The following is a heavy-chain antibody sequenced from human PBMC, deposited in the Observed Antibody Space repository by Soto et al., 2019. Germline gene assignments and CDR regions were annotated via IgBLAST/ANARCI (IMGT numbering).Heavy chain of an antibody. Sequence: GGSLRLSCAASGFTFSSYAMHWVRQAPGKGLEWVAVISYDGSNKYYADSVKGRFTISRDNSKNTLYLQMNSLRAEDTAVYYCARENVEMATITWFDPWGQGTLVTFSS. CDR3: ARENVEMATITWFDP. V-gene: IGHV3-30-3*01. CDR2: ISYDGSNK. D-gene: IGHD5-12*01. J-gene: IGHJ5*02. CDR1: GFTFSSYA.